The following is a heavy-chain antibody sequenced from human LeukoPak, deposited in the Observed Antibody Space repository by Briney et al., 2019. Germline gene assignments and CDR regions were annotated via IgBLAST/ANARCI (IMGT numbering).Heavy chain of an antibody. CDR1: GFTFSTYN. J-gene: IGHJ3*02. CDR2: ITSSSSYI. Sequence: GGSLRLSCAASGFTFSTYNMNWVRQAPGKGLEWVSSITSSSSYIYYADSVKGRFTISRDNAKNSLYLQMNSLRAEDTAIYYCAAPYGSVVAGNFDIWGQGTMVTVSS. V-gene: IGHV3-21*04. D-gene: IGHD2-15*01. CDR3: AAPYGSVVAGNFDI.